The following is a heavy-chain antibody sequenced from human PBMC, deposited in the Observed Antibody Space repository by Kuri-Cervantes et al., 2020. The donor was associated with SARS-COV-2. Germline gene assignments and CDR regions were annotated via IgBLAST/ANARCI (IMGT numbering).Heavy chain of an antibody. CDR1: GYSISSGYY. CDR3: AREGMGVGSAFDI. V-gene: IGHV4-38-2*02. CDR2: VYHSGST. J-gene: IGHJ3*02. Sequence: SETLSLTCTVSGYSISSGYYWGWIRQPPGKGLEWTGSVYHSGSTYYNPSLKSRVTISVDTSMNQFSMKLSSVTAADTAVYYCAREGMGVGSAFDIWGQGTMVTVSS. D-gene: IGHD1-26*01.